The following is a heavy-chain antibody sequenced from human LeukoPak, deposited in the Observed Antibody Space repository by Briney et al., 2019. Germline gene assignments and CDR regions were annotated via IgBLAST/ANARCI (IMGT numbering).Heavy chain of an antibody. J-gene: IGHJ3*02. CDR1: GFTFSSYW. D-gene: IGHD6-19*01. Sequence: GGSLRLSCAASGFTFSSYWMSWVRQAPGKGLEWVANMKQDGSQKNYVDSVKGRFTIYRDNAKNSLFLQMNSLRAEDTAVYYCARVSVPGAVAGSRTFDIWGQGTMVTVSS. CDR2: MKQDGSQK. CDR3: ARVSVPGAVAGSRTFDI. V-gene: IGHV3-7*01.